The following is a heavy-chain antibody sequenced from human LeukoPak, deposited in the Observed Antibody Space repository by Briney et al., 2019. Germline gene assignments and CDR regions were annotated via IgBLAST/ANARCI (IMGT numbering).Heavy chain of an antibody. CDR1: GFTFSSYG. CDR2: ISYDGSDK. Sequence: GGSLRLSCAASGFTFSSYGIHWVRQAPGKGLEWVAVISYDGSDKYYADSVKGRFTISRDNSKNTLYLQMNSLRAEDTAVYYCAKDKYSYNYHYFDYWGQGTLVTVSS. D-gene: IGHD5-18*01. CDR3: AKDKYSYNYHYFDY. V-gene: IGHV3-30*18. J-gene: IGHJ4*02.